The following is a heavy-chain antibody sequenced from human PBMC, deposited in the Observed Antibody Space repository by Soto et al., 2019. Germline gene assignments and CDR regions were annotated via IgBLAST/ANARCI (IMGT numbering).Heavy chain of an antibody. CDR1: GGSISSYY. CDR3: ARGTVAVAGYNWFDP. D-gene: IGHD6-19*01. Sequence: PSETLSLTXTVSGGSISSYYWSWIRQPPGKGLEWIGYIYYSGSTNYNPSLKSRVTISVDTSKNQFSLKLSSVSAADTAVYYCARGTVAVAGYNWFDPWGQGTLVTVSS. V-gene: IGHV4-59*01. CDR2: IYYSGST. J-gene: IGHJ5*02.